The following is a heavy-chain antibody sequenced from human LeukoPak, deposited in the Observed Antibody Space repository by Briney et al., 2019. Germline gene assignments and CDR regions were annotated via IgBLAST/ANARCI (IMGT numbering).Heavy chain of an antibody. D-gene: IGHD6-6*01. V-gene: IGHV3-73*01. Sequence: GGSLRLSCAASGFTFSSYAMHWVRQASGKGLEWVGRIRSKANSYATAYAASVKGRFTISRDDSKNTAYLQMNSLKTEDTAVYYCISLAARPPYYYYYGMDVWGQGTTVTVSS. CDR3: ISLAARPPYYYYYGMDV. CDR1: GFTFSSYA. CDR2: IRSKANSYAT. J-gene: IGHJ6*02.